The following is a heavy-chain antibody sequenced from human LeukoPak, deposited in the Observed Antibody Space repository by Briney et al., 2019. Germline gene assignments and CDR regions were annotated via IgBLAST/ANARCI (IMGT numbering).Heavy chain of an antibody. V-gene: IGHV4-39*02. CDR2: MYYSGTT. CDR3: ARDVAPAARVGYYYMDV. CDR1: GGSISSGSYC. J-gene: IGHJ6*03. D-gene: IGHD2-2*01. Sequence: SETLSLTCTVSGGSISSGSYCWGWIRQPPGKGLEWIGSMYYSGTTYYNPSLKSRVTISEDTSKKQFSLKLNSVTAADTAVYYCARDVAPAARVGYYYMDVWGKGTTVTVSS.